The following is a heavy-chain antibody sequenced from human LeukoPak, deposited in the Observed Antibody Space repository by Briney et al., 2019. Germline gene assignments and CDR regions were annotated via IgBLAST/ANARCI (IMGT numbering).Heavy chain of an antibody. J-gene: IGHJ5*02. Sequence: RASVTVSCTASGGTFSSYAISWVRQAPGQGLEWMGGIIPIFGTANYAQKFQGRVTITADESTSTAYMELSSLRSEDTAVYYCARTTCGGDCYSGWFDPWGQGTLVTVSS. CDR3: ARTTCGGDCYSGWFDP. V-gene: IGHV1-69*13. CDR1: GGTFSSYA. D-gene: IGHD2-21*02. CDR2: IIPIFGTA.